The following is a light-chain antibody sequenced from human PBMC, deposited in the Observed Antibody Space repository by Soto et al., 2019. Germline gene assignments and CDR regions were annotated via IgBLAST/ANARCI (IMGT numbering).Light chain of an antibody. Sequence: QSALTQPPSVSGAPGQRVTISCTGSSSNIGAGYDVHWYQQLPGTAPKLLISGNNNRPSGVPDRFSGSKSGTSASLAITGLQAEDEAHYYCQSYDSSLSGSVFGGGTQLTVL. CDR1: SSNIGAGYD. CDR3: QSYDSSLSGSV. J-gene: IGLJ2*01. V-gene: IGLV1-40*01. CDR2: GNN.